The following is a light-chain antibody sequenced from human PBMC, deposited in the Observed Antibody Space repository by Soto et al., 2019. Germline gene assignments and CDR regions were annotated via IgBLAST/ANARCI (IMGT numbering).Light chain of an antibody. J-gene: IGLJ2*01. Sequence: QSALTQPPSASGSPGQSVTISCTGTSSDVGSYNYVSWYQQHPDQAPKLMLYEVTKRPSGVPDRFSGSKSGNTASLTVAGLQAEDEADYYCSLYVDNNNVLFGGGTKLTVL. CDR3: SLYVDNNNVL. CDR2: EVT. V-gene: IGLV2-8*01. CDR1: SSDVGSYNY.